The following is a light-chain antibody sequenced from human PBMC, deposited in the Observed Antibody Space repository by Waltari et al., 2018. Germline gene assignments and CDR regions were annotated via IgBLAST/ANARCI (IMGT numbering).Light chain of an antibody. CDR1: SPNIGSNF. V-gene: IGLV1-47*01. CDR3: AAWDDSLSGPV. J-gene: IGLJ2*01. CDR2: RNT. Sequence: QSVLTQPPSASGTPGQRVTISCSGSSPNIGSNFVYWYQQLPGTAPKPLIYRNTQRPSGVPDRFSGSKSGTSASLALSGLRSEDEADYYCAAWDDSLSGPVFGGGTKLTVL.